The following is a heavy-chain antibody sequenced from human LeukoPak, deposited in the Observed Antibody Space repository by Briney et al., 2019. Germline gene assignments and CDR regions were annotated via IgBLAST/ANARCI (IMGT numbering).Heavy chain of an antibody. CDR1: GFTFSSYS. Sequence: PGGSLRLSCAASGFTFSSYSMNWVRQAPGKGLEWVSSISSSSSYIYYADSVKGRFTISRDNAKNSLYLQMNSLRAEDTAVYYCARVRYCSSTTCRGAFDIWGQGTMVTVSS. J-gene: IGHJ3*02. D-gene: IGHD2-2*01. V-gene: IGHV3-21*01. CDR2: ISSSSSYI. CDR3: ARVRYCSSTTCRGAFDI.